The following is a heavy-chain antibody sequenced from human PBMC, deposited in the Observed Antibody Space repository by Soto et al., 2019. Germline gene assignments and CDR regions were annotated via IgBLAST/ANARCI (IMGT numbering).Heavy chain of an antibody. J-gene: IGHJ5*02. CDR3: AKEGGSWTYNYFDP. D-gene: IGHD1-1*01. V-gene: IGHV3-23*01. CDR1: GFTFSSYA. Sequence: VGSLRLSCAASGFTFSSYAMSWVRQAPGTSLEWVSAISGSGDTSAYADSVRGRFAISRDNSRNTLYLQMNSLRAEDTAVYFCAKEGGSWTYNYFDPWGQGTLVTVSS. CDR2: ISGSGDTS.